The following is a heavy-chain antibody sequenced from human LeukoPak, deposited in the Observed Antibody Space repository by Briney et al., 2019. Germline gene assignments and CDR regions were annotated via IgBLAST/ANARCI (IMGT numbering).Heavy chain of an antibody. CDR2: ISSSSSYI. V-gene: IGHV3-21*01. J-gene: IGHJ3*02. Sequence: GGSLRLSCAASGFTFSSYSMNWVRQAPGKGLEWVSSISSSSSYIYYADSVKGRFTISRDNSKNTLYLQMNSLRAEDTAVYYCAREEWDSSGYTHAFDIWGQGTMVTVSS. CDR1: GFTFSSYS. D-gene: IGHD3-22*01. CDR3: AREEWDSSGYTHAFDI.